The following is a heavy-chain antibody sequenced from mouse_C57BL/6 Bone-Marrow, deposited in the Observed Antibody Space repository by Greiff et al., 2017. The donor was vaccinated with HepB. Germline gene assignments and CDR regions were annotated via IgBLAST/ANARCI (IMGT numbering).Heavy chain of an antibody. J-gene: IGHJ1*03. CDR1: GYTFTSYW. Sequence: QVQLQQPGAELVMPGASVKLSCKASGYTFTSYWMHWVKQRPGQGLEWIGEIDPSDSYTNYNQKLKGKSTLTVDKSSSTAYMQLSSLTSEDSAFYYCARDRSYWYFYVWGTGTTVTVSS. CDR2: IDPSDSYT. CDR3: ARDRSYWYFYV. V-gene: IGHV1-69*01.